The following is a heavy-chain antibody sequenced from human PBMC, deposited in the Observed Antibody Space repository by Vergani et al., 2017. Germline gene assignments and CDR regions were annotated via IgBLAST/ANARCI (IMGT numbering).Heavy chain of an antibody. J-gene: IGHJ6*02. CDR2: INHSGST. V-gene: IGHV4-34*01. CDR3: ARWARWSGMDV. CDR1: GFTFSSYA. Sequence: VQLLESGGGLVQPGGSLRLSCAASGFTFSSYAMSWIRQPPGKGLEWIGEINHSGSTNYNPSLKSRVTISVDTSKNQFSLKLSSVTAADTAVYYCARWARWSGMDVWGQGTTVTVSS. D-gene: IGHD2-15*01.